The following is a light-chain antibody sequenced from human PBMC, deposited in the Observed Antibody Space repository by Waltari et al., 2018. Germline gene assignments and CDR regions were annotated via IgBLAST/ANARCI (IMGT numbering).Light chain of an antibody. Sequence: QSALTQPPSASGSPGQSVTIPCTGTSSDVGGSNYVSWYQQHPGKAPKLMIYEVSKRPSGVPDRFSGSKSGNTASLTVSGLQAEDEADYYCSSYAGSNILFGGGTKLTVL. CDR2: EVS. CDR3: SSYAGSNIL. V-gene: IGLV2-8*01. CDR1: SSDVGGSNY. J-gene: IGLJ2*01.